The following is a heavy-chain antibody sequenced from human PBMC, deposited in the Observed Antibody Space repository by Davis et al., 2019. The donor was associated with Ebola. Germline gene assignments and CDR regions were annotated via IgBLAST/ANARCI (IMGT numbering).Heavy chain of an antibody. D-gene: IGHD3/OR15-3a*01. J-gene: IGHJ3*01. CDR1: GFTFSNYR. Sequence: GESLKISCAASGFTFSNYRMSWVRQAPGKGLEWVANIKQDGSEKYYVDSVKGRFIISRDNSKNSLCLQMDSLRVDDTAVYYCARIQRWLDWGGFDFWGQGTMVTVSS. CDR3: ARIQRWLDWGGFDF. V-gene: IGHV3-7*03. CDR2: IKQDGSEK.